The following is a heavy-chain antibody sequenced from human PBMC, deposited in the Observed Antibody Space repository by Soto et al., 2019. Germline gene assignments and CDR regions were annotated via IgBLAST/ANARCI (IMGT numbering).Heavy chain of an antibody. D-gene: IGHD4-17*01. V-gene: IGHV3-33*01. J-gene: IGHJ5*02. CDR3: ARDRAVTTRNWFDP. Sequence: GGSLRLSCAASGFTFSSYGMHWVHQAPGKGLEWVAVIWYDGSNKYYADSVKGRFTISRDNSKNTLYLQMNSLRAEDTAVYYCARDRAVTTRNWFDPWSQGTLVTVSS. CDR2: IWYDGSNK. CDR1: GFTFSSYG.